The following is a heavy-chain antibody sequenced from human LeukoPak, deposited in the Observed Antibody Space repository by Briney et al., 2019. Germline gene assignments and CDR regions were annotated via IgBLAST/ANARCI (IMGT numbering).Heavy chain of an antibody. CDR2: ISSSSSTI. V-gene: IGHV3-48*01. J-gene: IGHJ5*02. CDR1: GFTFSSYS. CDR3: ARGGLSGYYYDSSGYSKFDP. Sequence: GGSLRLSCAASGFTFSSYSMNWVRQAPGKGLEWVPYISSSSSTIYYADSVKGRFTISRDNAKNSLYLQMSSLRAEDTAVYYCARGGLSGYYYDSSGYSKFDPWGQGTLVTVSS. D-gene: IGHD3-22*01.